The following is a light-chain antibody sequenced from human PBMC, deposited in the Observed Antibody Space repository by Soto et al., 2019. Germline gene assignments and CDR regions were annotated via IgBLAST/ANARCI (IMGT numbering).Light chain of an antibody. CDR3: SAWDDSLHGVV. J-gene: IGLJ3*02. Sequence: QLVLTQPPSASGTPGQRITISCSGSSSNVGSNIVNWYQQLPGTAPKLLIYSTNQRPSGVPDRFSGSRSGTSASLAISGLQSEDEADYYCSAWDDSLHGVVFGGGTKLTVL. V-gene: IGLV1-44*01. CDR1: SSNVGSNI. CDR2: STN.